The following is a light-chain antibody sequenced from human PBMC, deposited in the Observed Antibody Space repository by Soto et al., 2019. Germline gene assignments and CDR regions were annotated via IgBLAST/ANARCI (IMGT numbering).Light chain of an antibody. Sequence: EIVLAQSPATLSLSRGERATLSCRASQSVSIYLAWYQQKPGQAPRLLIYDASNRATGIPARFSGSGSGTDFTLTISSLEPEDFAVYYCQQYGSSLWTFGQGTKVDIK. CDR1: QSVSIY. V-gene: IGKV3-11*01. J-gene: IGKJ1*01. CDR3: QQYGSSLWT. CDR2: DAS.